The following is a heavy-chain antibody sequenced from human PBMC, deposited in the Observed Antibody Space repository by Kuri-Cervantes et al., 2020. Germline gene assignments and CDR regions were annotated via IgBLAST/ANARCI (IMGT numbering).Heavy chain of an antibody. V-gene: IGHV4-34*01. CDR3: AREAPAPRYCSSTSCYAGVD. CDR1: GGSFSGYH. J-gene: IGHJ4*02. CDR2: INHSGST. Sequence: SQTLSLTCAVYGGSFSGYHWSWIRQPPGKGLEWIGEINHSGSTNYNPSLKSRVTISVDTSKNQFSLKLSSVTAADTAVYYCAREAPAPRYCSSTSCYAGVDWGQGTLVTVSS. D-gene: IGHD2-2*01.